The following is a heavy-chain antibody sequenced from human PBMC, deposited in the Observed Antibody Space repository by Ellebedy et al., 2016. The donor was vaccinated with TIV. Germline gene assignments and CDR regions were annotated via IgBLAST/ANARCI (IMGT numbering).Heavy chain of an antibody. V-gene: IGHV3-9*01. J-gene: IGHJ3*02. CDR1: GFTFSSYW. CDR2: ISWNSGSI. Sequence: PGGSLRLSCAASGFTFSSYWMHWVRQAPGKGLEWVSGISWNSGSIGYADSVKGRFTISRDNAKNSLYLQMNSLRAEDTALYYCAKRSGYVGDAFDIWGQGTMVTVSS. D-gene: IGHD3-22*01. CDR3: AKRSGYVGDAFDI.